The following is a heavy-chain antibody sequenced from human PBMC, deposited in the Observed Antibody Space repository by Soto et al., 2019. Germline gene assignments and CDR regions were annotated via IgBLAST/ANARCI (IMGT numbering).Heavy chain of an antibody. Sequence: QVQLQESGPGLVKPSETLSLTCIVSGGSISSYYWGWIRQPPGKGLEWIGSTYYSGSTNYNPSLKSRVTISVDTSKNQFSLKLSSVTAADRAVYYCARDPRGYCSGGNCFKDASYIRGQGTMVTVSS. V-gene: IGHV4-59*01. CDR2: TYYSGST. CDR3: ARDPRGYCSGGNCFKDASYI. J-gene: IGHJ3*02. CDR1: GGSISSYY. D-gene: IGHD2-15*01.